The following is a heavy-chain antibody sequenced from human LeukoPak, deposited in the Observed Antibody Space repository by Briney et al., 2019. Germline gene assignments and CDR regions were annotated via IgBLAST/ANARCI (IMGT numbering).Heavy chain of an antibody. V-gene: IGHV5-51*01. CDR1: GYNFTPYW. Sequence: LGESLKISCKGSGYNFTPYWIVWERQMPGKGLEWMGMTFPGDSYSIYSPSFQGQVTMSVDKSITTAYLQWSSLKASDTAMYYCARNGYYDSSGYYSYWGQGTLVTVSS. CDR2: TFPGDSYS. J-gene: IGHJ4*02. CDR3: ARNGYYDSSGYYSY. D-gene: IGHD3-22*01.